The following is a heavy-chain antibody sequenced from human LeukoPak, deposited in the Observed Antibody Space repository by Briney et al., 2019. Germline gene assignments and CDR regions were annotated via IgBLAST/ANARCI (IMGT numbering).Heavy chain of an antibody. J-gene: IGHJ5*02. D-gene: IGHD3-3*01. CDR1: GFIFSAYN. CDR3: VKDFGVGGPDP. CDR2: PSSDGGST. Sequence: WGSLRLSCSASGFIFSAYNMHWVRQAPGRGLEYVSTPSSDGGSTNYADSVKGRFTISRDNSKNTLYLQMSSLISEDTAIYNCVKDFGVGGPDPWGQGTLVTVSS. V-gene: IGHV3-64D*09.